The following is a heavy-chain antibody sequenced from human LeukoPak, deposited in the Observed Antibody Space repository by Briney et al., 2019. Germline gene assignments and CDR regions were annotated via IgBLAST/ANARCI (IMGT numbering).Heavy chain of an antibody. CDR3: ARHGGSYFYY. CDR1: GGSISSYY. Sequence: SETLSLTCTVSGGSISSYYWSWIRQAPGKGLEWIGYIYYSGTTKYNPSLMGRVSIPVDTSKNQFSLRLSSVAAADTAVYYCARHGGSYFYYWGQGTLVTVSS. J-gene: IGHJ4*02. V-gene: IGHV4-59*08. D-gene: IGHD1-26*01. CDR2: IYYSGTT.